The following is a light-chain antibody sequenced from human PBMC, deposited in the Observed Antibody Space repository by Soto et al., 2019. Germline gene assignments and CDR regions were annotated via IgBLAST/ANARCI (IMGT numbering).Light chain of an antibody. Sequence: EIVMTQSPATLSVSPGERATLSCRASQSVSSNLAWYQQKPGQAPRLLIYDASNRATGIPARFSGSGSGTDFTLTISSLEPEDFAVYYCQQRSNWPPEITVGQGTRLEI. CDR2: DAS. V-gene: IGKV3-11*01. J-gene: IGKJ5*01. CDR3: QQRSNWPPEIT. CDR1: QSVSSN.